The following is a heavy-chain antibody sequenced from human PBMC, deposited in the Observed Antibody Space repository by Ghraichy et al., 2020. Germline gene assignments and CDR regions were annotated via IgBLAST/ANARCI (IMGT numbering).Heavy chain of an antibody. D-gene: IGHD1-26*01. V-gene: IGHV4-34*01. CDR2: INHSGST. Sequence: SETLSLTCAVYGGSFSGYYWSWIRQPPGKGLEWIGEINHSGSTNYNPSLKSRVTISVDTSKNQFSLKLSSVTAADTAVYYCARVGATTYSGVPFDYWGQGTLVTVSS. CDR1: GGSFSGYY. CDR3: ARVGATTYSGVPFDY. J-gene: IGHJ4*02.